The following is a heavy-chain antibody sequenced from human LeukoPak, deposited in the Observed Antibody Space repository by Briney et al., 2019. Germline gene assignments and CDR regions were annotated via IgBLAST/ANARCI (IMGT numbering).Heavy chain of an antibody. D-gene: IGHD3-10*01. CDR3: ASGSYRLGDY. Sequence: GGSLRLSCAASGFTFSTYAMSWVRQAPGRGLEWVLSISGSSDSTYYADAVKGRFTISRDNSKNTLYLQMNILRAEDTAVYYCASGSYRLGDYWGQGTLVTVSS. CDR2: ISGSSDST. CDR1: GFTFSTYA. V-gene: IGHV3-23*01. J-gene: IGHJ4*02.